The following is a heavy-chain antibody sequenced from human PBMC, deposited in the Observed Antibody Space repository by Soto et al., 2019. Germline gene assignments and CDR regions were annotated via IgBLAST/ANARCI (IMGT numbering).Heavy chain of an antibody. CDR2: IIPILGIA. J-gene: IGHJ3*02. D-gene: IGHD3-9*01. V-gene: IGHV1-69*02. Sequence: ASVKVSCKASGGTFSSYTISWVRQAPGQGLEWMGRIIPILGIANYAQKFQGRVTITADKSTSTAYIELSSLRSEDTAVYYCATRRQDILTGAPLFGLAFDIWGQGTMVTVSS. CDR3: ATRRQDILTGAPLFGLAFDI. CDR1: GGTFSSYT.